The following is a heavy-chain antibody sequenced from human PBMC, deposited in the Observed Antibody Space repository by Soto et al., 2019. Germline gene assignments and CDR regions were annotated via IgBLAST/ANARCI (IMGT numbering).Heavy chain of an antibody. CDR1: GFTFSSYS. CDR3: YSGSTNYNPSLKSRVTISVDTSKNQFSLKLSSVTAADTAVYYCARHEKMVATIGGSGYDSQPPDY. D-gene: IGHD1-26*01. J-gene: IGHJ4*02. Sequence: GGSLRLSCAASGFTFSSYSMNWVRQAPGKGLEWVSSISSSSSYIYYADSVKGRFTISRDNAKTSLYLQMNSLRAEDTAGYIYYSGSTNYNPSLKSRVTISVDTSKNQFSLKLSSVTAADTAVYYCARHEKMVATIGGSGYDSQPPDYWGQGTLVTVSS. V-gene: IGHV3-21*01. CDR2: ISSSSSYI.